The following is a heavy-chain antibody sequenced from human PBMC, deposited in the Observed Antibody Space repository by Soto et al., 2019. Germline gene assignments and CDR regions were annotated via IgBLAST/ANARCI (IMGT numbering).Heavy chain of an antibody. CDR3: ARFDYGSDYYYGMDV. J-gene: IGHJ6*02. D-gene: IGHD4-17*01. CDR2: ISSSDSTI. Sequence: VRLSCAASGFSLSSYQMNWVRQAPGKGLEWILYISSSDSTIFYADSVKGRFTVSRDNANNSLYLQMNSLRADDTAVYYCARFDYGSDYYYGMDVWGQGTTVTVSS. CDR1: GFSLSSYQ. V-gene: IGHV3-48*03.